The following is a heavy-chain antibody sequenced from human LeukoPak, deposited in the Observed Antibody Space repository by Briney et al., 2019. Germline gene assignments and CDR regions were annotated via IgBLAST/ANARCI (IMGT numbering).Heavy chain of an antibody. CDR1: GGSISSNSCY. J-gene: IGHJ4*02. CDR2: IYYSGST. CDR3: ASGSSMYYYGSGSYYKGWDYFDY. V-gene: IGHV4-39*01. Sequence: PSETLSLTCTVSGGSISSNSCYWAWIRQPPGKGLEWIGSIYYSGSTYYNPSLMSRVTISVDTSKNQFSLNLSSVTAADTAVYYCASGSSMYYYGSGSYYKGWDYFDYWGQGTLVTVSS. D-gene: IGHD3-10*01.